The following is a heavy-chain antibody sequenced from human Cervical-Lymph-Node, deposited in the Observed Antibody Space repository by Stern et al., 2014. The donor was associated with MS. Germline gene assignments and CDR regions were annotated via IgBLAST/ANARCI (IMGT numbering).Heavy chain of an antibody. CDR3: ASQYQLLYFFDY. CDR1: GFTFSSYS. J-gene: IGHJ4*02. D-gene: IGHD2-2*01. Sequence: EVQLVESGGGLVKPGGSLRLSCAASGFTFSSYSMNWVRQAPGKGLEWVSSISSSSSYIYYADSVKGRFTISRDNAKNSLYLQMNSLRAEDTAVYYCASQYQLLYFFDYWGQGTLVTVSS. V-gene: IGHV3-21*01. CDR2: ISSSSSYI.